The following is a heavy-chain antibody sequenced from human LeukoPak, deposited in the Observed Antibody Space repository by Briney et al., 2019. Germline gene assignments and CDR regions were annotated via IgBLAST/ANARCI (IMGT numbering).Heavy chain of an antibody. CDR2: ISYDGSNK. Sequence: GGSLRLSCAASGFTFSSYAMYWVRPAPGKGLGWVAVISYDGSNKYYADSVKGRFTISRDNSKNTLYLQMNSLRAEDTAVYYCARDTYSSSYNFDYWGQGTLVTVSS. CDR1: GFTFSSYA. CDR3: ARDTYSSSYNFDY. D-gene: IGHD6-13*01. J-gene: IGHJ4*02. V-gene: IGHV3-30-3*01.